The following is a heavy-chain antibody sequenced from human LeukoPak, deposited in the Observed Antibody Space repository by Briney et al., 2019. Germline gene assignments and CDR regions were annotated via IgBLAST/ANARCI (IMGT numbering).Heavy chain of an antibody. J-gene: IGHJ4*02. CDR1: DYTFSSYG. CDR3: ARGPSHYFGAGSAPKDFDY. D-gene: IGHD3-10*01. Sequence: GASVKASFKASDYTFSSYGIHWVRQAPGQGPEWMGWISAYNGNRDYALKFQGRVTMATDTSTNTAQMELRSLRSDDTAVYYCARGPSHYFGAGSAPKDFDYWGQGTLVIVSS. V-gene: IGHV1-18*01. CDR2: ISAYNGNR.